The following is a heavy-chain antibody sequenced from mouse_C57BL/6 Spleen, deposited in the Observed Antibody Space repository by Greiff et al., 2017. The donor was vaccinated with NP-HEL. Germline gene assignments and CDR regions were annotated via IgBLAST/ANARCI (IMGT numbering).Heavy chain of an antibody. CDR2: IDPETGGT. CDR1: GYTFTDYE. V-gene: IGHV1-15*01. CDR3: TRGVLYGRRHFDY. J-gene: IGHJ2*01. D-gene: IGHD1-1*01. Sequence: QVQLQQSGAELVRPGASVTLSCKASGYTFTDYEMHWVKQTPVHGLEWIGAIDPETGGTAYNQKFKGKAILTADKSSSTAYMELRSLTSEDSAVYYCTRGVLYGRRHFDYWGQGTTLTVSS.